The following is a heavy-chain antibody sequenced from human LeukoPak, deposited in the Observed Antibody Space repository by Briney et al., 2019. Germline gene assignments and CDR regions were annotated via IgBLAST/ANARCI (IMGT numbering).Heavy chain of an antibody. D-gene: IGHD5-12*01. J-gene: IGHJ4*02. CDR2: LQPDGSER. V-gene: IGHV3-7*01. CDR1: GFSFTGYW. CDR3: ARGGYSFDY. Sequence: GGSLRLSCAASGFSFTGYWMTWVREAPGKGLEWVARLQPDGSERNYVGSVEGRFTVFGDNAKSSLFLQMHSLRVEDTAVYYCARGGYSFDYLGQGTLVTVSS.